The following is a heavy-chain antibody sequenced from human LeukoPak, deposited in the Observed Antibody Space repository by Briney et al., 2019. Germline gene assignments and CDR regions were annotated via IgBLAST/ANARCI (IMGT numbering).Heavy chain of an antibody. Sequence: GGSLRLSCAASGFTVSSNYMSWVRQAPGQGLEWVSLIYADGSTYYADSVKGRFTISRDNSKNTPYLQMNSLRAEDTAVYYCARENCNRGSCYDDYWGQGTLVTVSS. V-gene: IGHV3-53*01. CDR2: IYADGST. CDR1: GFTVSSNY. J-gene: IGHJ4*02. CDR3: ARENCNRGSCYDDY. D-gene: IGHD2-15*01.